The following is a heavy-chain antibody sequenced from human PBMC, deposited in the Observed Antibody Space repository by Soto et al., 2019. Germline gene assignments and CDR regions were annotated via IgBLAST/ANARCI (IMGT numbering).Heavy chain of an antibody. CDR1: GYTFTSYA. Sequence: QVQLVRSGAEVKKPGASVKVSCKASGYTFTSYAMHWVRQAPGQRLEWMGWINAGNGNTKYSQKFQGRVTITRDTSASTAYMELSSLRSEDTAVYYCARVVPAAMNYYYYGMDVWGQGTTVTVSS. CDR3: ARVVPAAMNYYYYGMDV. V-gene: IGHV1-3*01. CDR2: INAGNGNT. D-gene: IGHD2-2*01. J-gene: IGHJ6*02.